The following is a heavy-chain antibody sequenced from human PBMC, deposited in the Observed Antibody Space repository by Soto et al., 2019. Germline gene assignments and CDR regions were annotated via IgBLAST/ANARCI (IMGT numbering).Heavy chain of an antibody. Sequence: PSETLSLTCAVYGGSFSGYYWSWIRQPPGKGLEWIGEINHSGSTNYNPSLKSRVTISVDTSKNQFSLKLSPVTAADTAVYYCARDRHDFWSGYSYNWFDPWGQGTLVTVSS. CDR3: ARDRHDFWSGYSYNWFDP. D-gene: IGHD3-3*01. V-gene: IGHV4-34*01. CDR1: GGSFSGYY. CDR2: INHSGST. J-gene: IGHJ5*02.